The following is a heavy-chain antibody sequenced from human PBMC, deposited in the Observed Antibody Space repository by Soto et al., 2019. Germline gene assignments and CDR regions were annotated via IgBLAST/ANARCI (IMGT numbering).Heavy chain of an antibody. CDR2: IYYSGST. V-gene: IGHV4-30-4*01. CDR3: ARVRSGYYFFDY. D-gene: IGHD3-22*01. CDR1: GGSISCGDYY. J-gene: IGHJ4*02. Sequence: SETLSLTCTVSGGSISCGDYYWSWIRQPPGKGLEWSGYIYYSGSTYHNPSLKSRLTISVDTSENQCSLKLSSVTAADTAVYYCARVRSGYYFFDYWGQGTLVTVSS.